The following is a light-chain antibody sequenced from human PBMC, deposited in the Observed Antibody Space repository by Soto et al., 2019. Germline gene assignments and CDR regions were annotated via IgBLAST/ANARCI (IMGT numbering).Light chain of an antibody. Sequence: DIQMTQSPSTLSASVGDRVTTSCRASHSINGWLAWFQQKPGKAPKLLIYDASSLESGVPQRFSGSGSGTEFTLTISSLQTDDFSTYYCQQYHSYWTFGQGTKVDIK. CDR1: HSINGW. V-gene: IGKV1-5*01. CDR3: QQYHSYWT. CDR2: DAS. J-gene: IGKJ1*01.